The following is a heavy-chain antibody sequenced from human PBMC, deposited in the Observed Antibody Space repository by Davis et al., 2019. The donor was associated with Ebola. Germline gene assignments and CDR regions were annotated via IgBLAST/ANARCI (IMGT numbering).Heavy chain of an antibody. D-gene: IGHD4-23*01. V-gene: IGHV4-59*01. Sequence: SETLSLTCAVYGGSFSGYYWSWIRQPPGKGLEWIGYIYYSGSTNYNPSLKSRVTISVDTSKNQFSLKLSSVTAADTAVYYCARDGNYGGKGLYFDYWGQGTLVTVSS. CDR3: ARDGNYGGKGLYFDY. J-gene: IGHJ4*02. CDR1: GGSFSGYY. CDR2: IYYSGST.